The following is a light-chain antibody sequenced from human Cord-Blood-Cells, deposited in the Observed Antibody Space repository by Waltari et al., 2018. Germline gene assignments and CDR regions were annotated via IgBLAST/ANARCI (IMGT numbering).Light chain of an antibody. J-gene: IGLJ2*01. V-gene: IGLV2-23*03. CDR3: CSYAGSSTFKV. CDR2: EGS. Sequence: QSALTQPASVSGSPGQSITISCTGTSSHVGSYTLVSWYQQHPGKAPKLMIYEGSKRPSGVSNRFSGSKSGNTASLTISGLQAEDEADYYCCSYAGSSTFKVFGGGTKLTVL. CDR1: SSHVGSYTL.